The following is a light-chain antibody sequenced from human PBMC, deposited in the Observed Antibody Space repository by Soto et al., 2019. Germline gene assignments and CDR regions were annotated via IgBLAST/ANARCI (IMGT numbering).Light chain of an antibody. CDR2: GAS. Sequence: EIVMTQSPATLSVSPGERATLSCRASQSVSSNLDWYQQKPGQAPKLLIYGASTMATGIPARFSGSGSGTEFTLTISSLQSEDFAIYYCQQYNSWPPWTFGQGTKVDIK. CDR1: QSVSSN. CDR3: QQYNSWPPWT. V-gene: IGKV3-15*01. J-gene: IGKJ1*01.